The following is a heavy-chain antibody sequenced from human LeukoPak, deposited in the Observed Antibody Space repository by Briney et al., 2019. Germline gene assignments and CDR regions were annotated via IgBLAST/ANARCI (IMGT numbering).Heavy chain of an antibody. V-gene: IGHV4-38-2*02. CDR1: GGSISSYY. CDR2: IYHSGST. D-gene: IGHD6-19*01. J-gene: IGHJ5*02. Sequence: PSETLSLTCTVSGGSISSYYWGWIRQPPGKGLEWIGSIYHSGSTYYNPSLKSRVTISVDTSKNQFSLKLSPVTAADTAVYYCARDSIAVAFDPWGQGTLVTVSS. CDR3: ARDSIAVAFDP.